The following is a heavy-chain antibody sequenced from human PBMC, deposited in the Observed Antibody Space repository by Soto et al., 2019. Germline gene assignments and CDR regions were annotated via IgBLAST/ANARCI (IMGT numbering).Heavy chain of an antibody. CDR2: ISNGGSST. CDR3: AKNRGSQYYLDS. J-gene: IGHJ4*02. CDR1: GVIFSNYA. D-gene: IGHD7-27*01. Sequence: GWSLRLSCAASGVIFSNYAMSWVCQATGKGLEWVSTISNGGSSTYYADSVKGRFTISRDNSKNTLHLQMNSLRAEDTAIYFCAKNRGSQYYLDSWGQGTPVTVSS. V-gene: IGHV3-23*01.